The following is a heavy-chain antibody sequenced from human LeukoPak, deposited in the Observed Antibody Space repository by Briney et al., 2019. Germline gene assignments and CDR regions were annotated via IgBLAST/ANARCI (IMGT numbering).Heavy chain of an antibody. CDR1: GYTFTGYY. CDR3: ATPRDTATTADAFDI. Sequence: ASVKVSCKASGYTFTGYYVHWVRQAPGQGLEWMGWINPNSGGTNYAQKFQGRVTMTRDTSISTAYMELSRLRSDDTAVYYCATPRDTATTADAFDIWGQGTMVTVSS. J-gene: IGHJ3*02. D-gene: IGHD5-18*01. V-gene: IGHV1-2*02. CDR2: INPNSGGT.